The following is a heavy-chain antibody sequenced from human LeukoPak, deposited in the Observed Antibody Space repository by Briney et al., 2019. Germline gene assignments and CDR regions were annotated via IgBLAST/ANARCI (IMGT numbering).Heavy chain of an antibody. J-gene: IGHJ4*02. D-gene: IGHD6-19*01. CDR3: AKAPRQWLVYYFDY. CDR1: GFTFDDYA. Sequence: PGRSLRLSCAASGFTFDDYAMHWARQAPGKGLEWVSGISWNSGSIGYADSVKGRFTISRDNAKNSLYLQMNSLRAEDTALYYCAKAPRQWLVYYFDYWGQGTLVTVSS. CDR2: ISWNSGSI. V-gene: IGHV3-9*01.